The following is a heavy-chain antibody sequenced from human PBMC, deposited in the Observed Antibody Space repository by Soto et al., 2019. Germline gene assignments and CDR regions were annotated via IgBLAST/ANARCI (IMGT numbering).Heavy chain of an antibody. CDR3: VGGQYYFDY. Sequence: QVQLVESGGGVVQPGRSLRLSCAASGFPFTSYGMHWVREGPDKGLEWVAIISYDGSDKYYADSVKGRFTISRDNSKNTRSLQMNSLRPEDMALYYCVGGQYYFDYRGQGTLVIVSS. D-gene: IGHD3-10*01. CDR2: ISYDGSDK. J-gene: IGHJ4*02. CDR1: GFPFTSYG. V-gene: IGHV3-30*03.